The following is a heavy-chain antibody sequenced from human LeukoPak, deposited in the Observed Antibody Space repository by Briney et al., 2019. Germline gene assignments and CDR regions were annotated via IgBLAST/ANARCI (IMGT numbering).Heavy chain of an antibody. V-gene: IGHV3-21*01. Sequence: GGSLRLSCAASGFTLSSYRMNWVRQALGKGLEWVSSISSSSGYVFYADSMKGRFTVSRDNSKNSLYLQMNTLRAEDTAVYYCARFPEGSNTWSIDFWGQGTLVSVSS. CDR3: ARFPEGSNTWSIDF. D-gene: IGHD2-15*01. J-gene: IGHJ4*02. CDR2: ISSSSGYV. CDR1: GFTLSSYR.